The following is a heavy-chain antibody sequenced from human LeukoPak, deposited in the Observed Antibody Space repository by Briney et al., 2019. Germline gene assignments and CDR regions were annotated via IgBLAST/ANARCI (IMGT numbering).Heavy chain of an antibody. CDR1: GYTFTGYY. CDR2: INPNSGGT. Sequence: ASVKVSCKASGYTFTGYYMHWVRQAPGQGPEWMGWINPNSGGTNYAQKFQGRVTMTRDTSISTAYMELSRLRSDDTAVYYCARPGYSNNWDGFDVWGQGTRVTVSS. D-gene: IGHD6-13*01. CDR3: ARPGYSNNWDGFDV. J-gene: IGHJ3*01. V-gene: IGHV1-2*02.